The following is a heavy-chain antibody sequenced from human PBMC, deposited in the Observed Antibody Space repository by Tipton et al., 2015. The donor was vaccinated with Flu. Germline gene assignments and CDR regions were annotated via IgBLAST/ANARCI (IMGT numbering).Heavy chain of an antibody. V-gene: IGHV3-7*01. CDR3: VGGSGWLSDL. CDR1: GITFTSYW. Sequence: SLRLSCAASGITFTSYWMNWVRQAPGKGLEWVAIIKQDGSEQLYVDSVKGRFTISRDNAKNSLYLQMNNLRAEDTAVYFCVGGSGWLSDLWGQGTLATVSS. CDR2: IKQDGSEQ. J-gene: IGHJ5*02. D-gene: IGHD6-19*01.